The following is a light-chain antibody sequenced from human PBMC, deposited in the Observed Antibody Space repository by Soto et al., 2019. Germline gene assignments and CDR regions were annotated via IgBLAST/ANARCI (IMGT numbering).Light chain of an antibody. CDR1: QNVDSNY. CDR2: GAS. V-gene: IGKV3-20*01. Sequence: EIVLTQSPATLSFSPGERATLSCRSSQNVDSNYLAWYQQKPGQAPRIIIFGASGRATGVPDRFSGSGSGTDFTLTISRLEPEDFAVYYCQQYGSLSWTFGQGTKVDI. CDR3: QQYGSLSWT. J-gene: IGKJ1*01.